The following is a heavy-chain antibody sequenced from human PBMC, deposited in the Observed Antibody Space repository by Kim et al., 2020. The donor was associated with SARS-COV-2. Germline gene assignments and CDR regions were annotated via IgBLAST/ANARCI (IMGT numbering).Heavy chain of an antibody. Sequence: ETLSLTCAVYGGSFSGYYWSWIRQPPGKGLEWIGDINHSGSTIYNPSLKSRVTISVDTSKNQFSLKLSSVTAADTALYYCARGEKQWLVSPTIYFDYWGQGTLVTVSS. V-gene: IGHV4-34*01. CDR1: GGSFSGYY. D-gene: IGHD6-19*01. CDR2: INHSGST. J-gene: IGHJ4*02. CDR3: ARGEKQWLVSPTIYFDY.